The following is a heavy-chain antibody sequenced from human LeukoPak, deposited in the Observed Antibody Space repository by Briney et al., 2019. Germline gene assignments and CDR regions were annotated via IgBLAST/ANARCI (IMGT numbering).Heavy chain of an antibody. Sequence: SETLSLTCTVSGGSISSGGYYWSWIRQHPGKGLEWIGYIYYSGSTYYNPSLKSRVTISVDTSKNQFSLKLSSVTAADTAVYYCAREVTARSDFDTAMVLYNWFDPWGQGTLVTVSS. CDR1: GGSISSGGYY. CDR3: AREVTARSDFDTAMVLYNWFDP. V-gene: IGHV4-31*03. CDR2: IYYSGST. D-gene: IGHD5-18*01. J-gene: IGHJ5*02.